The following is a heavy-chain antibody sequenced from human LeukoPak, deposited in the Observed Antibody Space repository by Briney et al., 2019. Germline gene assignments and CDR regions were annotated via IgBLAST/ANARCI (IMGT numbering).Heavy chain of an antibody. D-gene: IGHD6-13*01. CDR3: ARVPRGVAAGYYFDC. CDR1: GYTFTGYY. Sequence: GASVKVSCKASGYTFTGYYMHWVRQAPGQGLEWMGWINPNSSGTNYAQKFKGRVTMTRDTSISTAYMELSRLRSDDTAVYYCARVPRGVAAGYYFDCWGQGILVTVSS. J-gene: IGHJ4*02. V-gene: IGHV1-2*02. CDR2: INPNSSGT.